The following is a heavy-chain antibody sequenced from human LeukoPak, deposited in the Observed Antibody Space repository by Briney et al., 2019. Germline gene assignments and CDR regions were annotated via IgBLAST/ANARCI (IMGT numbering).Heavy chain of an antibody. D-gene: IGHD3-10*01. J-gene: IGHJ4*02. Sequence: PGGSLRLSCAASGFTFSSYAMSWVRQAPGKGLEWVSAISGSGGSTYYADSVKGRFTISRDNSKNTLYLQMNSLRAEDTAVYYCAKDIGRGYYGSGLDYWGQGTLVTVSS. CDR3: AKDIGRGYYGSGLDY. CDR1: GFTFSSYA. CDR2: ISGSGGST. V-gene: IGHV3-23*01.